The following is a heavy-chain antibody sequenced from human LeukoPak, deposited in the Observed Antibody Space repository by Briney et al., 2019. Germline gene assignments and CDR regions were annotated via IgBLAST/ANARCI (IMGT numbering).Heavy chain of an antibody. J-gene: IGHJ3*02. V-gene: IGHV3-30-3*01. CDR3: AKDKSIAVAMGAFDI. CDR1: GFTFSSYA. D-gene: IGHD6-19*01. CDR2: ISYDGSNK. Sequence: GGSLRLSCAASGFTFSSYAMHWVRQAPGKGLEWVAVISYDGSNKYYADSVKGRFTISRDNSKNTLYLQMNSLRAEDTAVYYCAKDKSIAVAMGAFDIWGQGTMVTVSS.